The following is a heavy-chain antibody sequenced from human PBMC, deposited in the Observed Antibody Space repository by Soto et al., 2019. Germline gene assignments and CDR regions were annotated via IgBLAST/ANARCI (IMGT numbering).Heavy chain of an antibody. D-gene: IGHD5-18*01. J-gene: IGHJ4*02. CDR1: GFTFSSYG. V-gene: IGHV3-30*18. CDR2: ISYDGSNK. CDR3: AKDLGGYSYGQPFDY. Sequence: GGSLRLSCAASGFTFSSYGMHWVRQAPGKGLEWVAVISYDGSNKYYADSVKGRFTISRDNSKNTLYLQMNSLRAEDTAVYYCAKDLGGYSYGQPFDYWGQGTLVTVSS.